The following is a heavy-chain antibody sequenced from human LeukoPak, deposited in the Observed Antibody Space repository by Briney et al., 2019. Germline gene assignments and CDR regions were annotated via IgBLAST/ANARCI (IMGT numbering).Heavy chain of an antibody. J-gene: IGHJ4*02. CDR2: TYYRSKWYN. V-gene: IGHV6-1*01. Sequence: SQTLSLICAISGDSVSSNSAAWNWIRQSPSRGLEWLGRTYYRSKWYNDYAVSVKSRITINPDTSKNQFSLQLNSVTPEDTAVYYCARDDGGSYYEAAPFGYWGQGTLVTVSS. D-gene: IGHD1-26*01. CDR3: ARDDGGSYYEAAPFGY. CDR1: GDSVSSNSAA.